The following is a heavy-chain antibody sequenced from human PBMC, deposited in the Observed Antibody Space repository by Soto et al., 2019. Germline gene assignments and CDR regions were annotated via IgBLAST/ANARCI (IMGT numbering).Heavy chain of an antibody. CDR1: GGSFSGFY. V-gene: IGHV4-34*01. J-gene: IGHJ6*02. D-gene: IGHD2-21*02. CDR2: INHSGTT. Sequence: LSLTCAVSGGSFSGFYWTWIRQPPGEGLEWIGEINHSGTTNFNPSLRSRLTISLDSSKKHFSLKLTSMTAADAAVYYCARADRTLVTSYGLDVWGQGTTVTVSS. CDR3: ARADRTLVTSYGLDV.